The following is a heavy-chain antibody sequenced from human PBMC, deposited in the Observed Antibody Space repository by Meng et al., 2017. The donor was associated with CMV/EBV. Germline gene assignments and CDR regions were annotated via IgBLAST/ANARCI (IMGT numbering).Heavy chain of an antibody. CDR2: ISAYNGNT. CDR3: ARAYSPRITMIVVAHLGY. J-gene: IGHJ4*02. CDR1: GYTFTSYG. Sequence: ASVKVSCKASGYTFTSYGISWVRQAPGQGLEWMGWISAYNGNTNYAQKLQGRVTMTTDTSTSTAYLELRSLRSDDTAVYYCARAYSPRITMIVVAHLGYWGQGTLVTVSS. V-gene: IGHV1-18*01. D-gene: IGHD3-22*01.